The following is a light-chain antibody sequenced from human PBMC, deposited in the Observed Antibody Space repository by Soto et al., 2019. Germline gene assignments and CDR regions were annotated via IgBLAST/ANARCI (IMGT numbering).Light chain of an antibody. CDR1: QSVSSSY. Sequence: EIVLTQSPDTLSLSPGERATLSCRVSQSVSSSYLAWYQQKPGQAPRLLIYGASTRATGIPARFSSSGSGAEFTLTISSLQSEDFAVYYCQQYNKWPTETFGQGTKVDIK. CDR2: GAS. J-gene: IGKJ1*01. CDR3: QQYNKWPTET. V-gene: IGKV3-15*01.